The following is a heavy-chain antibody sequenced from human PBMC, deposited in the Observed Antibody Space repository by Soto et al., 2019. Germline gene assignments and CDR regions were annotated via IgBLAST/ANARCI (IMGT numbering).Heavy chain of an antibody. J-gene: IGHJ5*02. CDR2: IGTAGDT. V-gene: IGHV3-13*01. CDR1: GFTFSSYD. CDR3: ARGYMGDNWFDP. D-gene: IGHD1-20*01. Sequence: GGSLRLSCAASGFTFSSYDMHWVRQATGKGLEWVSAIGTAGDTYYPGSVKGRFTISRENAKNSLYLQMNSLRAGDTAVYYCARGYMGDNWFDPWGQGTLVTVSS.